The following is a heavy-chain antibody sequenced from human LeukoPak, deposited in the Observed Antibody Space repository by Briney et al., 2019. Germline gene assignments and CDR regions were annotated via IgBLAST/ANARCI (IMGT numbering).Heavy chain of an antibody. V-gene: IGHV4-4*02. Sequence: SGTLSLTCAVSGGSISSSNWWSWVRQPPGKGLEWVGYISYSGSTNYNPSLKSRVAISLDTSKNQFSLKLSSVTAADTAIYYCARDGRAGSLFAYWGQGTLVTVSS. CDR2: ISYSGST. D-gene: IGHD6-19*01. J-gene: IGHJ4*02. CDR1: GGSISSSNW. CDR3: ARDGRAGSLFAY.